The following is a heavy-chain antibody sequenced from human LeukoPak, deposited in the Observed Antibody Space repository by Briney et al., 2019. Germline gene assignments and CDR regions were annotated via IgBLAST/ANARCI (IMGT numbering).Heavy chain of an antibody. CDR1: GFTFSSYG. Sequence: PGRSLRLSCATSGFTFSSYGMHWVRQVPGKGLEWVTVISHDAKSTYHVDSVKGRFTISRDNSKNTLYLQMNSLRAEDTAVYYCAKDTYYYGSGSYTHYYYYMDVWGKGTTVTISS. CDR3: AKDTYYYGSGSYTHYYYYMDV. J-gene: IGHJ6*03. CDR2: ISHDAKST. D-gene: IGHD3-10*01. V-gene: IGHV3-30*18.